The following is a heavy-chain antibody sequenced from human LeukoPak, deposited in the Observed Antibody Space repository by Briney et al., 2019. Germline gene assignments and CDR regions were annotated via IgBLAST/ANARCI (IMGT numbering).Heavy chain of an antibody. CDR3: AKDDYSGCDQTFDY. CDR2: ISGSGGST. Sequence: GGSVRLSCAASGFTFSSYAMSWVRQAPGKGLEWVSAISGSGGSTYYADSVKGRFTISRDNSKNTLYLQMNSLRAEDTAVYCCAKDDYSGCDQTFDYWGQGTLVTVSS. V-gene: IGHV3-23*01. J-gene: IGHJ4*02. CDR1: GFTFSSYA. D-gene: IGHD5-12*01.